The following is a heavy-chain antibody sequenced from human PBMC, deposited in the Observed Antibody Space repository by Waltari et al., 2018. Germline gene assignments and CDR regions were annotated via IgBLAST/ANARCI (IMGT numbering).Heavy chain of an antibody. CDR2: SHLGTSHI. V-gene: IGHV5-51*01. CDR1: GYSFSTYW. D-gene: IGHD2-15*01. J-gene: IGHJ5*02. Sequence: EVQLVQSGAEVKKPGESLKISCKGSGYSFSTYWINWVRQMPGQGLEWMGFSHLGTSHIRYSPSFQGLVTFSSDTSISTAYLQWDSLKASDTAMYYCARTPHCSGGSCLDHWGQGTLVTVSS. CDR3: ARTPHCSGGSCLDH.